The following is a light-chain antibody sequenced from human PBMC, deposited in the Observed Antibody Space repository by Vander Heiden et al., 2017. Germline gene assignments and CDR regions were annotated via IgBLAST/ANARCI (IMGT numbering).Light chain of an antibody. CDR2: GAS. CDR1: QSVSSSY. V-gene: IGKV3-20*01. CDR3: QQYGAT. Sequence: EIELTQSPGTLSLSPGDRATLSCRASQSVSSSYLAWYQQKPGQAPRLLIYGASSRATGIPDRFSGSGSGTDFTLTISRLEPEDFAVYYCQQYGATFGPGTKVDIK. J-gene: IGKJ3*01.